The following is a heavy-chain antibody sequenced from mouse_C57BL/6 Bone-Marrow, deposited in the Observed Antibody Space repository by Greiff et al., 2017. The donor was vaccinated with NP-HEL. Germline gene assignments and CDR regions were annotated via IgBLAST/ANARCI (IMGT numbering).Heavy chain of an antibody. CDR1: GYTFTSYT. J-gene: IGHJ2*01. Sequence: QVQLQQSGAELSRPGASVKMSCKASGYTFTSYTMHWVKQRPGQGLEWTGYINPSSGYTKYNQKFKDKATLTADKSSSTAYMQLSSLTSEDSAVYYCARDFRSSYEYYFDYWGQGTTLTVSS. V-gene: IGHV1-4*01. CDR2: INPSSGYT. CDR3: ARDFRSSYEYYFDY. D-gene: IGHD1-1*01.